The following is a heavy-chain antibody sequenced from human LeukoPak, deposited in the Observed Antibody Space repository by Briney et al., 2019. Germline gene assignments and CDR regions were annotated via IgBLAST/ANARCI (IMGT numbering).Heavy chain of an antibody. J-gene: IGHJ4*02. CDR1: GFTVSSNY. CDR2: IYSGGST. CDR3: ARDKGDYFDY. V-gene: IGHV3-53*01. Sequence: GGSLRLSCAASGFTVSSNYMTWVRQAPGKGLEWVSLIYSGGSTYYADSVKGRFTISRDNSKNTLYLQMNSLRAEDTAAYYCARDKGDYFDYWGQGTLVTVSS.